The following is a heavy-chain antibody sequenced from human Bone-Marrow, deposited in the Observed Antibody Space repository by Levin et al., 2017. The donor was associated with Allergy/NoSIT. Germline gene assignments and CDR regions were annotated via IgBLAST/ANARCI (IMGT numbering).Heavy chain of an antibody. CDR3: ARAVAGLLGEIDY. D-gene: IGHD6-19*01. Sequence: GGSLRLSCAASGFTFRNFWMNWVRQVPGKGLVWVSRITGDETTTTYADSVKGRFTISRDNAKNTLYLQMNSLRDEDTAVYFCARAVAGLLGEIDYWGQGTLVAVSS. J-gene: IGHJ4*02. CDR1: GFTFRNFW. V-gene: IGHV3-74*01. CDR2: ITGDETTT.